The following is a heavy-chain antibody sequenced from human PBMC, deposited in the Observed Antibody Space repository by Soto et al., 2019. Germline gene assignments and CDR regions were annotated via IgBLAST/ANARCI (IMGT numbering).Heavy chain of an antibody. CDR1: GYSFTSYW. V-gene: IGHV5-10-1*01. CDR2: IDPSDSYT. J-gene: IGHJ6*02. CDR3: ARRRGSSSSPYYYGMDV. D-gene: IGHD6-6*01. Sequence: GESLKISCKGSGYSFTSYWISWVRQMPGKGLEWMGRIDPSDSYTNYSPSFQGHVTISADKSISTAYLQWSSLKASDTAMYYCARRRGSSSSPYYYGMDVWGQGTTVTVSS.